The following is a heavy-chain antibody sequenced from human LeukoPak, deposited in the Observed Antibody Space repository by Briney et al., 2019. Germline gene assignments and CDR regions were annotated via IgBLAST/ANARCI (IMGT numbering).Heavy chain of an antibody. CDR3: ARDWAHSSGWADFDY. CDR2: IYSGGST. D-gene: IGHD6-19*01. CDR1: GFTVSSNY. J-gene: IGHJ4*02. Sequence: GGSLRLSCAASGFTVSSNYMSWVRQAPGKGLEWVSVIYSGGSTYYADSVKGRFTISRDNSKNTLYLQMNSLRAEDTAVYYCARDWAHSSGWADFDYWGQGTLVTVSS. V-gene: IGHV3-66*02.